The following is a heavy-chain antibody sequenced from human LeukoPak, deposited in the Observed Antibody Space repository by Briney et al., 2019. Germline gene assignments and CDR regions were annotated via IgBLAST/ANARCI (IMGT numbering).Heavy chain of an antibody. D-gene: IGHD3-16*02. CDR1: GGSISSYY. V-gene: IGHV4-59*01. CDR3: ARVQWRGLRLGELSLTPLDY. CDR2: IYYSGST. J-gene: IGHJ4*02. Sequence: SETLSLTCTVSGGSISSYYWSWIRQPPGKGLEWIGYIYYSGSTNYNPSLKRRVTISVDTSKNQFSLKLSSVTAADTAVYYCARVQWRGLRLGELSLTPLDYWGQGTQVTVSS.